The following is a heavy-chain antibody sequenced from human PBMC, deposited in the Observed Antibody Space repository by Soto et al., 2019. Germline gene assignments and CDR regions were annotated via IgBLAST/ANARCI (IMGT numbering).Heavy chain of an antibody. CDR3: ARGPYSYGSLYYLDY. J-gene: IGHJ4*02. V-gene: IGHV5-10-1*01. CDR1: GYSFTSYW. CDR2: IDPSDSYT. D-gene: IGHD3-10*01. Sequence: GESLKISCKGSGYSFTSYWISWVRQMPGKGLEWMGRIDPSDSYTNYSPSFQGHVTISADKSISTAYLQWSSLKASDTAIYYCARGPYSYGSLYYLDYWGQGTLVTVSS.